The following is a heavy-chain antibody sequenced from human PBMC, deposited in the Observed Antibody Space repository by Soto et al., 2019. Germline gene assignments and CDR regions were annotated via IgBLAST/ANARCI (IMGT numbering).Heavy chain of an antibody. CDR3: ARSIVVVTALDY. V-gene: IGHV1-3*05. CDR1: GYTFTSYA. CDR2: INAGNGNT. Sequence: QVQLVQSGAEEKKPGASVKVSCKASGYTFTSYAMHWVRQAPGQRLEWMGWINAGNGNTKYSQKFQGRVTITRDTSASTAYIELSSLRSEDTAVSYCARSIVVVTALDYWGQGTLVTVSS. D-gene: IGHD2-21*02. J-gene: IGHJ4*02.